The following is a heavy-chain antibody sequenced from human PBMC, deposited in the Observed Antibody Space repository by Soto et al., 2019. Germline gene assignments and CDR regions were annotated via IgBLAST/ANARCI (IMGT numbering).Heavy chain of an antibody. J-gene: IGHJ2*01. CDR2: IWNDGSKK. CDR1: GITFSTYA. Sequence: QVQLVESGGGVVQPGRSLRLSCAASGITFSTYAMHWVRQAPGKGLEWVAVIWNDGSKKYFADSVKGRFTISRDNSKNTLYLQMDSLGAEDTAVYYCATHWGVTTAWYFDLWGRGTLVTVSS. CDR3: ATHWGVTTAWYFDL. V-gene: IGHV3-33*01. D-gene: IGHD4-17*01.